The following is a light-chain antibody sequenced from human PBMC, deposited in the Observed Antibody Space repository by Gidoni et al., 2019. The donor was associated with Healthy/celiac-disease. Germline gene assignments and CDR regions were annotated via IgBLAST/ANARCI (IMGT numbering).Light chain of an antibody. CDR2: WAS. V-gene: IGKV4-1*01. J-gene: IGKJ4*01. Sequence: DIVMTQSPDSLAVSLGERATINCKSSQSVLYSSNNKNYLAWYQQKPGQPPKLLMYWASTRESGVPDRFSGSGSGTDFTLTISSLQAEDVAVYYCQQYYSTPHFXGXTKVXIK. CDR3: QQYYSTPH. CDR1: QSVLYSSNNKNY.